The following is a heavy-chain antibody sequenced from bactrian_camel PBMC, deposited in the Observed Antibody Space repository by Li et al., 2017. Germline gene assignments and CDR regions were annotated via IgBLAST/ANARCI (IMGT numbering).Heavy chain of an antibody. J-gene: IGHJ6*01. CDR1: GFTAGRYC. Sequence: VQLVESGGNSVQAGGSLRLSCTASGFTAGRYCMAWFRQAAGKEREEVATIDSDGSPVYADVVKGRFTISKDNGVNTLYLQMSSLKPEDTAMYFCAAEYDVAYGGDIRVPWPLVGLVLVTGVRGPRSPSP. V-gene: IGHV3S55*01. CDR2: IDSDGSP. CDR3: AAEYDVAYGGDIRVPWPLVGLVLVT. D-gene: IGHD2*01.